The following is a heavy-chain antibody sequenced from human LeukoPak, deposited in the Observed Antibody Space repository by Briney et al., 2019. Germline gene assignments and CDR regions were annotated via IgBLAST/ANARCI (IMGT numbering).Heavy chain of an antibody. V-gene: IGHV4-61*01. J-gene: IGHJ3*02. CDR3: ARDLAYCGGDCYGAFDI. CDR2: IYYSGST. Sequence: SETLSLTCTVSGGSISSSSYYWAWIRQPPGKGLEWIGYIYYSGSTNYNPSLKSRVTISVDTSKTQFSLKLSSVTAADTAVYYCARDLAYCGGDCYGAFDIWGQGTMVTVSS. D-gene: IGHD2-21*01. CDR1: GGSISSSSYY.